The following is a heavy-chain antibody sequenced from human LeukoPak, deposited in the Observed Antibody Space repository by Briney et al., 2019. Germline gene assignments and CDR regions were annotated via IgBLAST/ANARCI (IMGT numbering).Heavy chain of an antibody. Sequence: PSETLSLTCAVNGGSFSGYYWSWIRQPPGKGLEWLGEINHSGSTNYNPSLKSRVTISVDTSKNQFSLKLSSVTAADTAVYYCARGRLECSGGSCYYPYFDYWGQGTLVTVSS. CDR1: GGSFSGYY. V-gene: IGHV4-34*01. CDR3: ARGRLECSGGSCYYPYFDY. CDR2: INHSGST. J-gene: IGHJ4*02. D-gene: IGHD2-15*01.